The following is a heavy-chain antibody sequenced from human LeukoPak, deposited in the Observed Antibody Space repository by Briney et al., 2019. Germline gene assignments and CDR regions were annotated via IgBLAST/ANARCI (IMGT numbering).Heavy chain of an antibody. CDR2: ISASGGST. D-gene: IGHD3-10*01. V-gene: IGHV3-23*01. Sequence: QPGGSLRLSCAASGFTFRNYAMSWVRQAPGKGLEWVSGISASGGSTYYADSVTGRFTISRDSSKNTLYLQMNTLRAEDTAVYYCAKGSEISGSYYPFDPWGQGTLVTVSS. CDR1: GFTFRNYA. J-gene: IGHJ5*02. CDR3: AKGSEISGSYYPFDP.